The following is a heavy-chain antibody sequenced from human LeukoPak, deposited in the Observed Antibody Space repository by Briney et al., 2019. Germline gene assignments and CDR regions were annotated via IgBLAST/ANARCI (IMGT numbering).Heavy chain of an antibody. CDR1: GGAISNYY. CDR2: IFYSGST. V-gene: IGHV4-59*08. J-gene: IGHJ4*02. CDR3: ARRGPPWWDY. Sequence: PSETLSLTCTVSGGAISNYYWSWMRQTPGKGLEWIGYIFYSGSTNYNPSLKSRVTISVDTSRNQFSLTLRTVTAADTAVYYCARRGPPWWDYWGQGTLVTVSS. D-gene: IGHD2-15*01.